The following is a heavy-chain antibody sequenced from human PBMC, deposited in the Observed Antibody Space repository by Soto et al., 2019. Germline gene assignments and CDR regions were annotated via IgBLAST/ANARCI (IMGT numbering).Heavy chain of an antibody. CDR2: VIPIFGTP. D-gene: IGHD2-15*01. CDR1: GGTFGSYA. Sequence: QVQLVQSGAEVKKPGSSVKVSCKSSGGTFGSYAISWVRQAPGQGLEWMGGVIPIFGTPHYEQKFHGRVTITANIATSTAYLELSSLTAADKAVYYCAKIRWTISLQEEDAIWGQGTLVTVSS. CDR3: AKIRWTISLQEEDAI. V-gene: IGHV1-69*06. J-gene: IGHJ4*02.